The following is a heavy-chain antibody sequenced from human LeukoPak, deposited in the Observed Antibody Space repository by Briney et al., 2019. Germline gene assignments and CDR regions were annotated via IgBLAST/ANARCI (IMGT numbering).Heavy chain of an antibody. J-gene: IGHJ5*02. CDR2: INHSGST. CDR1: GGSFSGYY. V-gene: IGHV4-34*01. D-gene: IGHD6-19*01. CDR3: ARSIAVAGTDNWFDP. Sequence: SETLSLTCAVYGGSFSGYYWSWIRQPPGKGLEWIGEINHSGSTNYNPSLKSRVTISVDTSKNQFSLKLSSVTAADTAVYYCARSIAVAGTDNWFDPWGQGTLVTVSS.